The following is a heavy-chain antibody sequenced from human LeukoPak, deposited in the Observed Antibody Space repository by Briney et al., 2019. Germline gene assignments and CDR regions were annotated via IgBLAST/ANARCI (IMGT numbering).Heavy chain of an antibody. CDR2: ISISGSTI. J-gene: IGHJ4*02. D-gene: IGHD6-19*01. CDR3: ARDRFGGSGWYLEWITIDY. Sequence: GGSLRLSCAASGFTFSSYEMNWVRQAPGKGLEWVSYISISGSTIYYADSVKGRFTISRDNSKNTLYLQMNSLRAEDTAVYYCARDRFGGSGWYLEWITIDYWGQGTLVTVSS. V-gene: IGHV3-48*03. CDR1: GFTFSSYE.